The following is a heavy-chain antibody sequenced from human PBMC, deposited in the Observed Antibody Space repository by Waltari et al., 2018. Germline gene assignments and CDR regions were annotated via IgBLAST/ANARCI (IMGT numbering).Heavy chain of an antibody. CDR3: AHRLPTYYYGSGSYLGDWFDP. J-gene: IGHJ5*02. Sequence: QITLKESGPTLVKPTQTLTLTCTFSGFSLSTSGVGVGWIRQPPGKALGWLALIYWNDDKRYSPSLKSSLTITKDTSKNQVVLTMTNMDPVDTATYYCAHRLPTYYYGSGSYLGDWFDPWGQGTLVTVSS. D-gene: IGHD3-10*01. CDR1: GFSLSTSGVG. CDR2: IYWNDDK. V-gene: IGHV2-5*01.